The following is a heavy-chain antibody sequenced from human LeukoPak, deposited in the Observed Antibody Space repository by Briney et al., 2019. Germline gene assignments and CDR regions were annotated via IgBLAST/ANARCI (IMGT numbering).Heavy chain of an antibody. J-gene: IGHJ1*01. CDR2: IRYDGSNK. Sequence: GGSLRLSCAASGFTFSSYGMHWVRQAPGKGLEWVAFIRYDGSNKYYADSVKGRFTISRDNSKNTLYLQMNSLRAEDTAVYYCAKDWQQLVLGAYFQRWGQGTLVTVSS. V-gene: IGHV3-30*02. D-gene: IGHD6-13*01. CDR3: AKDWQQLVLGAYFQR. CDR1: GFTFSSYG.